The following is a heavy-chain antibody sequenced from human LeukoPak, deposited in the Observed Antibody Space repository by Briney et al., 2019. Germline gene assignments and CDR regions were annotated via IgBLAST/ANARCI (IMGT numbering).Heavy chain of an antibody. CDR3: ARSHSGSLRASFDF. V-gene: IGHV1-18*01. CDR1: GYTFSNHG. J-gene: IGHJ4*02. CDR2: INTFNGNT. Sequence: GASVKVSCKASGYTFSNHGVIWVRQAPGQGLEWVGWINTFNGNTKNGQKFQGRVTMTTDTSTSTAYMDLRHLRPDDTAVFWCARSHSGSLRASFDFWGQGTLVTVSS. D-gene: IGHD3-22*01.